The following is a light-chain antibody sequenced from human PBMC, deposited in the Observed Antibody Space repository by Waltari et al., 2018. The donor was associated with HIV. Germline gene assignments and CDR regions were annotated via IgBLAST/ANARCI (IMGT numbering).Light chain of an antibody. J-gene: IGLJ2*01. V-gene: IGLV1-40*01. Sequence: QSELTQPPSVSAAPGQRVTISCTGSSSNIGAGYDVHWYQQVPGRAPKVVSYGNSNRPSGGPDRFSGSKSGSSASLVITGLQSEDEADYYCQSYDSNLSGLFGGGTKVTVL. CDR2: GNS. CDR3: QSYDSNLSGL. CDR1: SSNIGAGYD.